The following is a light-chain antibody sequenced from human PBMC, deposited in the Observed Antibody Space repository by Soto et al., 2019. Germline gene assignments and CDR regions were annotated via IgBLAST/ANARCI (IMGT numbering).Light chain of an antibody. CDR2: GAS. CDR3: QQYNNWGT. Sequence: EIVMTPSPATLSVSPGDRATLSCRASQRVSSNLAWYQQKPGQAPRLLIYGASTRATGIPARFSGSGTGTEFTLTISSLQSEDLAVYYCQQYNNWGTFGQGTKVEIK. J-gene: IGKJ1*01. V-gene: IGKV3-15*01. CDR1: QRVSSN.